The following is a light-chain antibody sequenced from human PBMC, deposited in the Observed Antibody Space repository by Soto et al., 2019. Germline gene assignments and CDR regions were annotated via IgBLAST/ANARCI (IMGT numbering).Light chain of an antibody. Sequence: DIQMTQSPSSLSASVGDRVTITCRASQSISTYLNWYQQKPGKAPKLLIYAASTLQSGVPSRFSGSVSGTDFRLTISSLQPEDIAAYYCQQSSTTPRTFGQGTNVDFK. J-gene: IGKJ1*01. CDR2: AAS. CDR3: QQSSTTPRT. CDR1: QSISTY. V-gene: IGKV1-39*01.